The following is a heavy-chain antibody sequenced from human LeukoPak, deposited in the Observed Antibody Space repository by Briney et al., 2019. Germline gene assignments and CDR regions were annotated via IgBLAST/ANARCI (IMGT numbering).Heavy chain of an antibody. CDR3: AELGITMIGGV. CDR2: ISSSGSTI. CDR1: GFTFSDFY. V-gene: IGHV3-11*04. J-gene: IGHJ6*04. Sequence: GGSLRLSCAVSGFTFSDFYMNWVRQAPGKGLEWVSYISSSGSTIYYADSVKGRFTISRDNAKNSLYLQMSSLRAEDTAVYYCAELGITMIGGVWGKGTTVTISS. D-gene: IGHD3-10*02.